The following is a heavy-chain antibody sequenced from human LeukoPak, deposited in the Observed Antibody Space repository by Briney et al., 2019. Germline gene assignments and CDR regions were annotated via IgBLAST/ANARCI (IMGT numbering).Heavy chain of an antibody. CDR3: AGASIAAHYFDY. V-gene: IGHV1-8*03. CDR1: GYTFTSYD. CDR2: MNPNSGNT. D-gene: IGHD6-6*01. Sequence: GASVKVSCKASGYTFTSYDINWVRQATGQGLEWMGWMNPNSGNTGYAQKFQGRVTITADKSTSTAYMELSSLRSEDTAVYYCAGASIAAHYFDYWGQGTLVTVSS. J-gene: IGHJ4*02.